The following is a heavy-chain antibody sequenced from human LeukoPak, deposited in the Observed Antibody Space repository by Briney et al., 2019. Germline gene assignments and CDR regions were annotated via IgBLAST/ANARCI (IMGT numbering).Heavy chain of an antibody. V-gene: IGHV3-11*06. Sequence: GGSLRLSCAASGFTFNDYYMTWIRQAPGKGLEWVSYISSTGSYTIFADSVRGRFTISRDNAKNSLYLQMSNLRAEDTALYYCARRQTSAATGGFDFWGQGTLVTVSS. CDR2: ISSTGSYT. CDR1: GFTFNDYY. J-gene: IGHJ4*02. D-gene: IGHD6-25*01. CDR3: ARRQTSAATGGFDF.